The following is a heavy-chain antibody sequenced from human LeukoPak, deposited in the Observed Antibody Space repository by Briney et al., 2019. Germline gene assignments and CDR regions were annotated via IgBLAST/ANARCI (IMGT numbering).Heavy chain of an antibody. J-gene: IGHJ4*02. D-gene: IGHD3-22*01. CDR1: GGSISSSSYY. Sequence: PSETLSLTYTVSGGSISSSSYYWGWIRQPPGKGLEWIGRIYTSGSTNYNPSLKSRVTMSVDTSKNQFSLKLSSVTAADTAVYYCARDGFGDSSGYDYWGQGTLVTVSS. V-gene: IGHV4-39*07. CDR3: ARDGFGDSSGYDY. CDR2: IYTSGST.